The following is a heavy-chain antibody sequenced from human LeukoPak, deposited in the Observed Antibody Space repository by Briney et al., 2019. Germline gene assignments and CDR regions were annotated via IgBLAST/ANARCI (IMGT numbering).Heavy chain of an antibody. V-gene: IGHV1-2*02. J-gene: IGHJ5*01. Sequence: GASVSVSCKASGYSFTGYYIHWVRQAPGQGPEWMGWINPNSGGTKYAQRFQGRVTMTRDTSISTAYMDLSSRTSDDAAVYFCARGYRDSIGPCLDSWGQGTLVTVSS. D-gene: IGHD3-22*01. CDR2: INPNSGGT. CDR1: GYSFTGYY. CDR3: ARGYRDSIGPCLDS.